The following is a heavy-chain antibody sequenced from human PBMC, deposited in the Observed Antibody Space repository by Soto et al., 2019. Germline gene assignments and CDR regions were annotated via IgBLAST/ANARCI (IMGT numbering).Heavy chain of an antibody. V-gene: IGHV1-69*01. CDR2: IIPIFGTA. Sequence: QVQLVQSGAEVKKPGASVKVSCKASGGTVSSYSINWVRQAPGEGLEWMGEIIPIFGTAYYAQKFQGRVTIAADESTSTAYMELSSLRSEDTSVYYCARDGGRHSGGIDYWGQGTLVTVSS. CDR1: GGTVSSYS. CDR3: ARDGGRHSGGIDY. D-gene: IGHD1-26*01. J-gene: IGHJ4*02.